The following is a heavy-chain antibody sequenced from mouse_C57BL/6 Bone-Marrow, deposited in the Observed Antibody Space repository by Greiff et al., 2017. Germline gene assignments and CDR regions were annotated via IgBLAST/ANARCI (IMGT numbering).Heavy chain of an antibody. CDR3: ARGGLYDGYGRFAD. CDR2: IYPRSGNT. Sequence: QVQLQQSGAELARPGASVKLSCKASGYTFTSYGISWVKQRTGQGLEWIGEIYPRSGNTYYTEKFKGRATLTADNSSSTAYMELRSLTSEDSAVYFCARGGLYDGYGRFADWGQGTLVTVSA. J-gene: IGHJ3*01. V-gene: IGHV1-81*01. CDR1: GYTFTSYG. D-gene: IGHD2-3*01.